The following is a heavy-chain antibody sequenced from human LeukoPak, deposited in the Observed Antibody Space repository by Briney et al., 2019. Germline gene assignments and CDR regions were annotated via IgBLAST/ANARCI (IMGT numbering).Heavy chain of an antibody. D-gene: IGHD6-6*01. CDR2: IYYTGST. V-gene: IGHV4-59*01. CDR1: GGSIRSYY. J-gene: IGHJ4*02. CDR3: ARDLRRQQLAFDY. Sequence: PSETLSLTCTVSGGSIRSYYWSWIRQPPGKGLEGIGYIYYTGSTDYNPSLKSRVTISVDTSKNQFSLKLSSVAADDTAVYYCARDLRRQQLAFDYWGQGTLVTVSS.